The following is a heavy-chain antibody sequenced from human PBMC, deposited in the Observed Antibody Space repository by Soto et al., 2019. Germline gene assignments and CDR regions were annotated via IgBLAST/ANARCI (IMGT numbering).Heavy chain of an antibody. V-gene: IGHV4-4*02. D-gene: IGHD3-22*01. CDR3: ARLGGDYYDSSGYV. CDR2: IYHSGST. J-gene: IGHJ4*02. Sequence: SETLSLTCAVSGGSISSSNWWSWVRQPPGKGLEWIGEIYHSGSTNYNPSLKSRVTISVDKSKNQFSLKLSSVTAADTAVYYCARLGGDYYDSSGYVWGQGTLVTVSS. CDR1: GGSISSSNW.